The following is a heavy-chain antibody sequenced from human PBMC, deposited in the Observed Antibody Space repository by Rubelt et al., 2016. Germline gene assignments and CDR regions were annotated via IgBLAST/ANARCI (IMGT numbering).Heavy chain of an antibody. CDR2: NK. Sequence: NKNYADSVKGRFTISRDNFKNTLYLQMNSLRPEDTAVYYCASTAAGIDYWGQGTLVTVSS. V-gene: IGHV3-30*01. CDR3: ASTAAGIDY. J-gene: IGHJ4*02. D-gene: IGHD6-13*01.